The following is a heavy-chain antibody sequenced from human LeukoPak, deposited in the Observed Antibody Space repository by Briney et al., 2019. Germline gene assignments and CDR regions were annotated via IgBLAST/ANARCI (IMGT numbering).Heavy chain of an antibody. Sequence: PSETLSLTCTVSGGSISSYYWSWIRQPPGKGLEWIGYIYYSGSTNYNPSLKSRVTMSVDTSKNQFSLKLSSVTAADTAVYYCARDLLYYGSGNWFDPWGQGTLVTVSS. J-gene: IGHJ5*02. CDR1: GGSISSYY. CDR3: ARDLLYYGSGNWFDP. CDR2: IYYSGST. V-gene: IGHV4-59*12. D-gene: IGHD3-10*01.